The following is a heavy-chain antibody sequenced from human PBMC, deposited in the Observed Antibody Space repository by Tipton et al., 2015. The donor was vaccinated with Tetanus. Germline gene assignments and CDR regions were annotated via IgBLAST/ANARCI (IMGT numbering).Heavy chain of an antibody. J-gene: IGHJ3*02. D-gene: IGHD6-19*01. V-gene: IGHV1-69*13. CDR1: GYTFTSYG. CDR3: ARESIAVAGGDDAFDI. Sequence: QLVQSGAEVKKPGASVKVSCKASGYTFTSYGISWVRQAPGQGLEWMGGIIPIFGTANYAQKFQGRVTITADESTSTAYMELSSLRSEDTAVYYCARESIAVAGGDDAFDIWGQGTMVTVSS. CDR2: IIPIFGTA.